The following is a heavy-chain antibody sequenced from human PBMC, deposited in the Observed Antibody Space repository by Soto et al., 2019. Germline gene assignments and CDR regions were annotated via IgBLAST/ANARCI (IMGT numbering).Heavy chain of an antibody. V-gene: IGHV3-23*01. J-gene: IGHJ5*02. D-gene: IGHD3-22*01. Sequence: GGALRLSCAASGFTFSSYAMSWVRQAPGKGLEWVSAISGSGGSTYYADSVKGRFTISRDNSKNTLYLQMNGLRAEDTAVYYCANGVRLFGNWFDPWGQGTLVNVSS. CDR1: GFTFSSYA. CDR2: ISGSGGST. CDR3: ANGVRLFGNWFDP.